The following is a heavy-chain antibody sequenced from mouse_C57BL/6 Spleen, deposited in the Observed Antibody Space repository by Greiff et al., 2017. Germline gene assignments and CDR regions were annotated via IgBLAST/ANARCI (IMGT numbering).Heavy chain of an antibody. CDR1: GYTFTSYW. CDR2: IDPSDSYT. J-gene: IGHJ3*01. V-gene: IGHV1-69*01. D-gene: IGHD1-1*01. Sequence: QVQLQQPGAELVMPGASVKLSCKASGYTFTSYWMHWVKQRPGQGLEWIGEIDPSDSYTNYNQKFKGKSTLTVDKSSSTAYMQLSSLTSEDSAVYYCALITSGSRAWFAYWGQGALVTVSA. CDR3: ALITSGSRAWFAY.